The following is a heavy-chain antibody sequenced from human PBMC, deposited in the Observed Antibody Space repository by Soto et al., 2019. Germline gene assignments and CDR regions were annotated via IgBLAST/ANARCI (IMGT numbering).Heavy chain of an antibody. Sequence: SATLSLTCTVSGGSINSDHWSWIRQPPGEGLEWIGYISYSGNTDYNPSLKSLVTISVDTSKNQFSLKLSSVTAADTAVYYCARVLSGSSLFDYWGQGTLVTVS. CDR3: ARVLSGSSLFDY. V-gene: IGHV4-59*01. D-gene: IGHD1-26*01. CDR1: GGSINSDH. J-gene: IGHJ4*02. CDR2: ISYSGNT.